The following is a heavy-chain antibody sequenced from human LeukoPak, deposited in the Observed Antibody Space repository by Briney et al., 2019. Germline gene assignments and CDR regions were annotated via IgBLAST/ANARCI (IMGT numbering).Heavy chain of an antibody. Sequence: ASVKVSCKASGYTFTGYYIHWVRQAPGQGLERMGWINPYTGGTNYAQNFQDRVTMTRDTSISTAYMDLSRLRSDDTAVYYCARLYSGSYHNFDYWGQGTLVTVSS. CDR2: INPYTGGT. CDR1: GYTFTGYY. V-gene: IGHV1-2*02. D-gene: IGHD1-26*01. CDR3: ARLYSGSYHNFDY. J-gene: IGHJ4*02.